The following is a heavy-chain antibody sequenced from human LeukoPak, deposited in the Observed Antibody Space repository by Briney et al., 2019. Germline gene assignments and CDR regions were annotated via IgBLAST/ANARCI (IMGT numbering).Heavy chain of an antibody. Sequence: SGTLSLTCSASGGSISGYYWSWIRQPPGEGLEWIGYIHYSGATNYNSSLKSRVTISVDTSKNQFSLKLSSVTAADTAVYYCARGGEVGIVRGGLDNWGQGTLVTVSS. D-gene: IGHD1-26*01. CDR1: GGSISGYY. J-gene: IGHJ4*02. V-gene: IGHV4-59*01. CDR3: ARGGEVGIVRGGLDN. CDR2: IHYSGAT.